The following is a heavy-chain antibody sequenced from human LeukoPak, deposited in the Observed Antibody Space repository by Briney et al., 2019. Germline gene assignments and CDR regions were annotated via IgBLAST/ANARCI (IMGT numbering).Heavy chain of an antibody. V-gene: IGHV5-51*01. CDR3: ARRTGILAAAGIESVYYFDY. J-gene: IGHJ4*02. D-gene: IGHD6-13*01. CDR1: GYRFISYW. CDR2: IYPGDSDT. Sequence: GESLKISCKGSGYRFISYWIGWVRQMPGKGLEWMGIIYPGDSDTRYSPSFQGQVTISADKSISTAYLQWSSLKASDTAMYYCARRTGILAAAGIESVYYFDYWGQGTLVTVSS.